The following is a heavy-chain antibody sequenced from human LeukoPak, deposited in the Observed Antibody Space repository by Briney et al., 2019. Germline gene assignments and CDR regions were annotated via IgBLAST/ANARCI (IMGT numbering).Heavy chain of an antibody. V-gene: IGHV1-2*02. CDR3: ARDAGTYDSSGYPTDY. CDR1: GYTFTGYY. D-gene: IGHD3-22*01. J-gene: IGHJ4*02. Sequence: GASVKVSCKASGYTFTGYYMHWVRQAPGQGLEWMGWINPNSGGTNYAQKFQGRVTMTRDTSISTAYMELSRLRSDDTAVYYCARDAGTYDSSGYPTDYWGQGTLVTVSS. CDR2: INPNSGGT.